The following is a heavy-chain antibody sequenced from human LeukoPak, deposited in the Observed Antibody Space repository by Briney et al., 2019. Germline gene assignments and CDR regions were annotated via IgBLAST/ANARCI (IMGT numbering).Heavy chain of an antibody. CDR2: IWHDGSNK. CDR1: GFTFSRYG. D-gene: IGHD3-10*01. J-gene: IGHJ6*03. Sequence: GGSLRLSCAASGFTFSRYGMHWVRQAPGKRLEWVAVIWHDGSNKNYADSVKGRFTMSRDNSKNTVYLQMNSLRAEDTAVYYCARDRYYGSGTYDYYYYMDVWGTGTTVTVSS. V-gene: IGHV3-33*01. CDR3: ARDRYYGSGTYDYYYYMDV.